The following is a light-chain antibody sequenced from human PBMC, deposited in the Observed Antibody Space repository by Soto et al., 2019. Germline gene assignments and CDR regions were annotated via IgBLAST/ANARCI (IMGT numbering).Light chain of an antibody. CDR3: VSYTNSGTSV. J-gene: IGLJ3*02. V-gene: IGLV2-14*01. Sequence: QSALTQPASVSGSPGQSITISCTGTSSDIGHYIHVSWLQQHPGKAPKSMIYDVSNRSPGVSNRYSGSKSGNTASLTISGLQDEDDAYYYCVSYTNSGTSVFGGGTKLTVL. CDR1: SSDIGHYIH. CDR2: DVS.